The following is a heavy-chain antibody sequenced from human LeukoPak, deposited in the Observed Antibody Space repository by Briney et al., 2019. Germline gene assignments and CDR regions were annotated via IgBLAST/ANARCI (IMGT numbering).Heavy chain of an antibody. CDR1: GYPFNNYD. CDR3: AKCILTGYYKGYMDV. J-gene: IGHJ6*03. D-gene: IGHD3-9*01. Sequence: ASVKVSCKASGYPFNNYDINWVRQATGQGLEWMGWMNPHSGKTGYAQNFQGRVTMTRDTSISTAYMELSSLRSEDTAVYYCAKCILTGYYKGYMDVWGKGTTVTISS. V-gene: IGHV1-8*01. CDR2: MNPHSGKT.